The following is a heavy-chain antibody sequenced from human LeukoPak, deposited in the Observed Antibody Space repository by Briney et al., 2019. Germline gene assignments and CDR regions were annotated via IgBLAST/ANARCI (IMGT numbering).Heavy chain of an antibody. CDR2: SSYDGGTK. CDR3: AKEACGGSCYSDYFDY. Sequence: PGRSPRLSCAASGFTFSNYGMHWVRQAPGKGLEWVAVSSYDGGTKYYADSVKGRFTISRDNSKDTLYLQMISLRAEDTAVYYCAKEACGGSCYSDYFDYWGQGTPVTVSS. J-gene: IGHJ4*02. CDR1: GFTFSNYG. V-gene: IGHV3-30*18. D-gene: IGHD2-15*01.